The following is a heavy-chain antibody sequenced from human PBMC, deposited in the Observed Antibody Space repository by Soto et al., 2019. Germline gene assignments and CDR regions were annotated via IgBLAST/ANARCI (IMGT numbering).Heavy chain of an antibody. CDR1: GYTFTDPY. D-gene: IGHD6-13*01. CDR2: INPNSGGT. Sequence: QVQLVQSGAEVKKPGASVKVSCKASGYTFTDPYMHWVRQAPGQGLEWMGWINPNSGGTNYAQKFQGRVTMTRDTAISTAYMELNRLRSDDTAVYYCAKDRGSSRGMDVWGQGTTGTGSS. CDR3: AKDRGSSRGMDV. V-gene: IGHV1-2*02. J-gene: IGHJ6*02.